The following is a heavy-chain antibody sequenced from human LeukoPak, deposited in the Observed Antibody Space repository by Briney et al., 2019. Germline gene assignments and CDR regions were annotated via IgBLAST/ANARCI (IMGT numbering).Heavy chain of an antibody. Sequence: GRSLRLSCAASGFTFSSYAMSFVRQAPGNRREWFSAISGRGGSTYYADSVKGRFTISRDNSKNTLYLQMNSLRAEDTAVYYCAKNPYSSSWYSLYYFDYWGQGTLVTVSS. V-gene: IGHV3-23*01. CDR3: AKNPYSSSWYSLYYFDY. D-gene: IGHD6-13*01. CDR2: ISGRGGST. CDR1: GFTFSSYA. J-gene: IGHJ4*02.